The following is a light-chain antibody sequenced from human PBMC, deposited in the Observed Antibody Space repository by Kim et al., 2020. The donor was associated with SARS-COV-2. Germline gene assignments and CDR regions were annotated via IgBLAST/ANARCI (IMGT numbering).Light chain of an antibody. J-gene: IGLJ2*01. CDR2: DVS. Sequence: SVTISCPGTSRDVGGYNYVSWYQQHPGKAPKLMIYDVSKRPSGVPDRFSGSKSGNTASLTISGLQAEDEADYYCCSYAGSYTFGVVFGGGTKVTVL. V-gene: IGLV2-11*01. CDR3: CSYAGSYTFGVV. CDR1: SRDVGGYNY.